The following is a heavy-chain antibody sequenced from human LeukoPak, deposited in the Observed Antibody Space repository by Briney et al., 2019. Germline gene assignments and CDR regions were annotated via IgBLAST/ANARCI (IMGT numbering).Heavy chain of an antibody. J-gene: IGHJ5*02. Sequence: PSETLSLTCTVSGGSISSGSYYWSWIRQPAGKGLEWIGRIYTSGYTNYNPSLKSRVTISVDTSKNQFSLKLSSVTAADTAVYYCARLRMIVPHFYDSSGYQRSNWFDPWGQGTLVTVS. CDR2: IYTSGYT. V-gene: IGHV4-61*02. CDR1: GGSISSGSYY. CDR3: ARLRMIVPHFYDSSGYQRSNWFDP. D-gene: IGHD3-22*01.